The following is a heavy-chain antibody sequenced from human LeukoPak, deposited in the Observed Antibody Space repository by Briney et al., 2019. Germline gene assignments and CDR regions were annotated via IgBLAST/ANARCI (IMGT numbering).Heavy chain of an antibody. CDR2: IYTGGNT. V-gene: IGHV3-53*01. CDR1: GFTVDSNY. CDR3: ARGDDSGYYDYFDY. J-gene: IGHJ4*02. Sequence: GGSLRLSCAASGFTVDSNYLSWVRQAPGKGLEWVSTIYTGGNTYYAASVKGRFAISRDFSKNTVFLHMDSLRAEDTAMYYCARGDDSGYYDYFDYWGQGALVTVSS. D-gene: IGHD3-22*01.